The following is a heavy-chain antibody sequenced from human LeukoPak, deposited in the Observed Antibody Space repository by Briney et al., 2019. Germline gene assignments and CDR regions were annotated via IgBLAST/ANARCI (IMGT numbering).Heavy chain of an antibody. Sequence: SETLSLTCTVSGGSISSSSYYWGWIRQPPGKGLEWIGSIYYSGSTNYNPSLKSRVTISVDTSKNQFSLKLSSVTAADTAVYYCARATSSGRLGGYFDYWGQGTLVTVSS. V-gene: IGHV4-39*07. J-gene: IGHJ4*02. CDR3: ARATSSGRLGGYFDY. D-gene: IGHD6-19*01. CDR1: GGSISSSSYY. CDR2: IYYSGST.